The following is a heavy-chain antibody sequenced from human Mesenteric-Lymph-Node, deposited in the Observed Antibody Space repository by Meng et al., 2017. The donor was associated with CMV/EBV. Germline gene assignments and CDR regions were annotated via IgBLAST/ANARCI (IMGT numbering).Heavy chain of an antibody. J-gene: IGHJ4*02. D-gene: IGHD4-23*01. CDR1: VTSFSGYY. V-gene: IGHV4-34*01. Sequence: SETLSLTCGVHVTSFSGYYWTWIRQTPGKGLEWIGEINRSGTTNYNPSLKSRVTISVDTSKNQFSLNLTSVTAADAAVYYCAGGVPRGNSGNSFFNYWVQGTLVTVSS. CDR2: INRSGTT. CDR3: AGGVPRGNSGNSFFNY.